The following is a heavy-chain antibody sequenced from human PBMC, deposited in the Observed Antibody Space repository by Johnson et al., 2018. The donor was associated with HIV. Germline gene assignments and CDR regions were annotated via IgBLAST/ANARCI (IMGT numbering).Heavy chain of an antibody. CDR2: IYSGGST. Sequence: VQLVESGGGLVQPGGSLRLSCAASGFTVSSNYMSWVRQAPGKGLEWVSVIYSGGSTYYADSVKGRFTISRDNSKNTLYLQMNSLRAEDTAVYYCARAGSSSSGPRAFDIWGQGTMVTVSS. V-gene: IGHV3-66*01. D-gene: IGHD6-6*01. CDR1: GFTVSSNY. CDR3: ARAGSSSSGPRAFDI. J-gene: IGHJ3*02.